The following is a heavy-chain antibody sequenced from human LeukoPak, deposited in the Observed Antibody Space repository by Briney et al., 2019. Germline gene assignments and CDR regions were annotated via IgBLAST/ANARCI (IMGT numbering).Heavy chain of an antibody. V-gene: IGHV3-23*01. CDR2: MSGSGGST. Sequence: GGSLRLSCAASGFTFSSYAMSWVRQAPGKGLEWVSGMSGSGGSTYYADFVKGRFTISRDNSKNTLYLQMNTLRPDDTAIYYCGKHDSASDYWGQGTLVTVS. J-gene: IGHJ4*02. CDR3: GKHDSASDY. D-gene: IGHD1-26*01. CDR1: GFTFSSYA.